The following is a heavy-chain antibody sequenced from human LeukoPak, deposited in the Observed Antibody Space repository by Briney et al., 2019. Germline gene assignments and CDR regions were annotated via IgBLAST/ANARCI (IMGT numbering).Heavy chain of an antibody. Sequence: GGSLRLSCAAFGFTFSSYAMSWVHQAPGKGLEWVSGTSGSGGSTYYADSVKGRFTISRDNSKNTLYLQMNSLRAEDTAVYYCAKDPYGETTYYFDYWGQGTLVTVSS. CDR3: AKDPYGETTYYFDY. CDR1: GFTFSSYA. J-gene: IGHJ4*02. D-gene: IGHD4/OR15-4a*01. V-gene: IGHV3-23*01. CDR2: TSGSGGST.